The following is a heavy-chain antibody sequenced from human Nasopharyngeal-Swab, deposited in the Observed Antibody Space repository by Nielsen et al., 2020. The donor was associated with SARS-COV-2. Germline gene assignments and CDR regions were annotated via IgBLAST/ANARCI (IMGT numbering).Heavy chain of an antibody. CDR1: GFTFNKYA. CDR2: ISGSGFST. V-gene: IGHV3-23*01. D-gene: IGHD3-22*01. Sequence: GGSLRLSCAASGFTFNKYAMSWVRQAPGKGLEWVSGISGSGFSTDYADSVKGRFTISRDNAKNTLYLQMNSLKVDDTALYFCARGYDDTNFDYWGQGTLVTVSS. CDR3: ARGYDDTNFDY. J-gene: IGHJ4*02.